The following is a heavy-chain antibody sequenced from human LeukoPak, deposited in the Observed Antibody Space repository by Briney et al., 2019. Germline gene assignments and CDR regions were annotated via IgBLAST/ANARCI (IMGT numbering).Heavy chain of an antibody. CDR2: IGVSDAST. CDR1: GFTFSRYA. CDR3: AKRSGSGSQEYFDY. Sequence: GGSLRLSCVISGFTFSRYAVHWVRQAPGKGLEWVAGIGVSDASTYYADSVKGRFIVSRDTSKNTLYLQMNSLRAEDTAMYYCAKRSGSGSQEYFDYWGQGTVVTVSS. J-gene: IGHJ4*02. V-gene: IGHV3-23*01. D-gene: IGHD3-10*01.